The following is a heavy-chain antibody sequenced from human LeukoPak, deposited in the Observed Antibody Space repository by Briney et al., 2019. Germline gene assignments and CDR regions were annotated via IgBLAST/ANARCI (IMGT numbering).Heavy chain of an antibody. D-gene: IGHD3-22*01. Sequence: PGGSRTLSWSAPCFTFSRFAMTCVRQLPGRGLEWISSISDNGHQTYYADSLKGRFSFSRGNSKNILYLQMDRVRVDDWALYYCVKDANYYDSSGYLIPFDYWGQGTLVTVSS. CDR2: ISDNGHQT. CDR1: CFTFSRFA. V-gene: IGHV3-23*01. CDR3: VKDANYYDSSGYLIPFDY. J-gene: IGHJ4*02.